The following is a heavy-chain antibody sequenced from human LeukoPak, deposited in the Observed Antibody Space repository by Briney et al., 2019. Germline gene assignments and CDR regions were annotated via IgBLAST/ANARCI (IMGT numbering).Heavy chain of an antibody. V-gene: IGHV3-48*03. D-gene: IGHD6-13*01. CDR1: GFTFSSYE. Sequence: GGSLRLSCAASGFTFSSYEMNWVRQAPGKGLEWVSYISSSGSTIYYADSVKGRFTISRDKAKNSLYLQMNSLRAEDTAVYYCARVAGYSSSWYRFDYWGQGTLVTVSS. J-gene: IGHJ4*02. CDR3: ARVAGYSSSWYRFDY. CDR2: ISSSGSTI.